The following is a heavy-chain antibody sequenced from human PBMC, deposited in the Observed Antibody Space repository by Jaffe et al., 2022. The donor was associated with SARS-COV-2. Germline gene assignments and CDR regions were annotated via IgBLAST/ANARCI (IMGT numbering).Heavy chain of an antibody. CDR2: INHSGST. J-gene: IGHJ4*02. Sequence: QVQLQQWGAGLLKPSETLSLTCAVYGGSFSGYYWSWIRQPPGKGLEWIGEINHSGSTNYNPSLKSRVTISVDTSKNQFSLKLSSVTAADTAVYYCARVVYGVKGYDYWGQGTLVTVSS. CDR3: ARVVYGVKGYDY. CDR1: GGSFSGYY. V-gene: IGHV4-34*01. D-gene: IGHD2-8*01.